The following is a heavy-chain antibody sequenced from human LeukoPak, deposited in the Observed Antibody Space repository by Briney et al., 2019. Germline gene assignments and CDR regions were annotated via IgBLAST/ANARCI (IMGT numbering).Heavy chain of an antibody. V-gene: IGHV3-23*01. CDR2: ITGYGAT. CDR3: AKGAAAGKVDWFDP. Sequence: PGGSLRLSCAASGFTFSNFAMMWVRQAPGTGLQGVSTITGYGATFYADSVRGRFTIFRDTSMNTLFLQMNSLGAEDTAVYYCAKGAAAGKVDWFDPWGQGTLVTVSS. D-gene: IGHD6-13*01. CDR1: GFTFSNFA. J-gene: IGHJ5*02.